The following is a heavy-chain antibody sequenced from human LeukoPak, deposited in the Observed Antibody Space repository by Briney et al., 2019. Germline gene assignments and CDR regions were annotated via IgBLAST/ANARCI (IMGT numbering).Heavy chain of an antibody. J-gene: IGHJ5*02. Sequence: ASVKVSCKASGYTFTGYYMHWVRQAPGQGLEWMGWINPDSGGTNYAQKFQGRVTMTRDTSISTAYMELSRLRSDDTAVYYCAASKTMVQGVIIMVWFDPWGQGTLVTVSS. CDR2: INPDSGGT. CDR3: AASKTMVQGVIIMVWFDP. CDR1: GYTFTGYY. V-gene: IGHV1-2*02. D-gene: IGHD3-10*01.